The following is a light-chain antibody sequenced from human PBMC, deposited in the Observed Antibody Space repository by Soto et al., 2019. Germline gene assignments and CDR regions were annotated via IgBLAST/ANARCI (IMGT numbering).Light chain of an antibody. J-gene: IGKJ2*01. V-gene: IGKV3-20*01. CDR1: QSLSSSD. Sequence: EIVLTQSPGTLSLSPGERATLSCRASQSLSSSDLAWYQQKPGQAPRLLIYGASSRATGIPDKFSGSASGTDFTLTISSLEPEDFAVYYCQHYESSPPSYTFGQGTKLEIK. CDR3: QHYESSPPSYT. CDR2: GAS.